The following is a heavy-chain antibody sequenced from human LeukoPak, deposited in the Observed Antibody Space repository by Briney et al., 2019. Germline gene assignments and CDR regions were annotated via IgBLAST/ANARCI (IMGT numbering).Heavy chain of an antibody. CDR1: GFTFSSYE. CDR2: ISSSGSTI. D-gene: IGHD3-10*02. V-gene: IGHV3-48*03. CDR3: AELGITMIGGV. Sequence: PGGSLRLSCTASGFTFSSYEMNWVRKPPGKGLEWVSYISSSGSTIYYADSVKGRFTISRDNAKNSLYMQMNSPRAEDTAVYYCAELGITMIGGVWGKGTTVTISS. J-gene: IGHJ6*04.